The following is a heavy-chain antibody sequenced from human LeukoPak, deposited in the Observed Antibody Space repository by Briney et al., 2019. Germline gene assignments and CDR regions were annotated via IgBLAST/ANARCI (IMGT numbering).Heavy chain of an antibody. J-gene: IGHJ6*01. CDR2: IYYSGST. CDR3: ARGYYQVDYYGLDV. V-gene: IGHV4-39*07. D-gene: IGHD3-10*01. Sequence: SETLSLTCTVSGGSISSSSYYWGWIRQPPGKGLEWIGSIYYSGSTYYNPSLKSRVTISVDTSKNQFSLKLSSVTAADTAVYHCARGYYQVDYYGLDVWGQGTTVTVSS. CDR1: GGSISSSSYY.